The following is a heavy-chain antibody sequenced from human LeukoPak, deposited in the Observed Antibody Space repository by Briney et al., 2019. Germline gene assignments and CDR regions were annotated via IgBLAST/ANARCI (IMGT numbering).Heavy chain of an antibody. CDR2: IYYSGST. J-gene: IGHJ6*03. D-gene: IGHD3-3*02. CDR3: ARVEALYYYMDV. Sequence: SETLSLTCTVSGGSISSYYSSWIRQPPGKGLEWIGYIYYSGSTNYNPSLKSRVTISVDTSKNQFSLKLSSVTAADTAVYYCARVEALYYYMDVWGKGTTVTVSS. V-gene: IGHV4-59*01. CDR1: GGSISSYY.